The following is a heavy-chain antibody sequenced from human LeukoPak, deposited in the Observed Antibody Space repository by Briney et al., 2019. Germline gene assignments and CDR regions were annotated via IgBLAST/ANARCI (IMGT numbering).Heavy chain of an antibody. V-gene: IGHV1-2*06. D-gene: IGHD6-19*01. CDR2: INPNSGGT. J-gene: IGHJ4*02. CDR1: GYTFTGYY. CDR3: ASPTLGIAVAVGGY. Sequence: AASVKVSCKASGYTFTGYYMHWVRQAPGQGLEWMGRINPNSGGTNYAQKFQGRVTMTRDTSISTAYMELSRLRSDDTAVCYCASPTLGIAVAVGGYWGQGTLVTVSS.